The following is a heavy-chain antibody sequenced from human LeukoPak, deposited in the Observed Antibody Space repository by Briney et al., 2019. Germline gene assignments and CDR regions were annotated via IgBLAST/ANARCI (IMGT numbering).Heavy chain of an antibody. CDR1: GYTFTGYY. CDR2: INPNSGGT. V-gene: IGHV1-2*02. J-gene: IGHJ4*02. CDR3: AKSRIVGAHCLDY. D-gene: IGHD1-26*01. Sequence: VASVKVSCKASGYTFTGYYMHWVRQATGQGLEWMGWINPNSGGTNYAQKFQGRVTMTRDTSISTAYMELSRLRSDDTAVYYCAKSRIVGAHCLDYWGQGTLVTVSS.